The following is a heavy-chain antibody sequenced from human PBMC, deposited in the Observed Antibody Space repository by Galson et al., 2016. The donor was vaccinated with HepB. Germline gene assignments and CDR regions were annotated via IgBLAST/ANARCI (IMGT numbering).Heavy chain of an antibody. CDR2: ISSTSSNM. Sequence: SLRLSCAASGFPFSSYHMNWVRQAPGGGLEWVSSISSTSSNMYSADSVQGRFAISRDNAKNSLYLQMHSLRPEDTAVYYWVRDLHFAFDIWGQGTVVTVSS. J-gene: IGHJ3*02. CDR3: VRDLHFAFDI. D-gene: IGHD3-3*02. V-gene: IGHV3-21*01. CDR1: GFPFSSYH.